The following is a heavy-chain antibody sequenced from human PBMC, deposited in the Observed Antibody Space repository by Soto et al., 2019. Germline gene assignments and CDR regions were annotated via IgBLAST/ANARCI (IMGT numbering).Heavy chain of an antibody. V-gene: IGHV1-69*13. CDR1: GYTFNRYY. D-gene: IGHD3-16*01. J-gene: IGHJ3*02. Sequence: GASVKVSCKASGYTFNRYYMHWVRQAPGPGLEWMGGIIPIFGTANYAQKFQGRVTITADESTSTAYMELSSLRSEDTAVYYCARDYEIGSPIPVGAFDIWGQGTMVTVSS. CDR3: ARDYEIGSPIPVGAFDI. CDR2: IIPIFGTA.